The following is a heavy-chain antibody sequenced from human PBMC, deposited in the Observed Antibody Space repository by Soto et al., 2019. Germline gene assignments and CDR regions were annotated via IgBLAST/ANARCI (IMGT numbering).Heavy chain of an antibody. CDR1: VFTFSSYW. Sequence: PGGSLRLSCAASVFTFSSYWMHWVRQAPGKGLVWVSRINSDGSSTTYADSVKGRFTISRDNSKNTLYLQMNSLRAEDTAVYYCAKAIRPGSSYVALDYWGQGTLVTVSS. D-gene: IGHD3-10*01. CDR2: INSDGSST. V-gene: IGHV3-74*01. J-gene: IGHJ4*02. CDR3: AKAIRPGSSYVALDY.